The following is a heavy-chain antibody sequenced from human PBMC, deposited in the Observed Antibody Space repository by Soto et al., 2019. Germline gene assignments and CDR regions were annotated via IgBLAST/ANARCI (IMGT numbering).Heavy chain of an antibody. CDR1: GYTFTGYS. Sequence: RASVKVSCKASGYTFTGYSMHWVRQAPGQGLEWMGWINPNSGGTNYAQKFQGRVTMTRDTSISTAYMELSRLTSDDTAVYYCARDLFYYDGSPVNYWGQGTLVTVSS. J-gene: IGHJ4*02. CDR2: INPNSGGT. CDR3: ARDLFYYDGSPVNY. V-gene: IGHV1-2*02. D-gene: IGHD3-22*01.